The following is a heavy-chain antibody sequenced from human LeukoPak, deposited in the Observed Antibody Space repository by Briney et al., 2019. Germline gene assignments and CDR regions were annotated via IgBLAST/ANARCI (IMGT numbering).Heavy chain of an antibody. D-gene: IGHD4-11*01. V-gene: IGHV3-30*04. CDR1: GFTFSSYA. J-gene: IGHJ1*01. CDR2: AYGDGSSQ. CDR3: ATGGNFYYSH. Sequence: GGSLRLSCAASGFTFSSYAMHWVRQAPGKGLEWVAVAYGDGSSQYYADSVKGRFSISKDISKNTLTLQMNSLRAEDTAVYSCATGGNFYYSHWGQGTLVTVSS.